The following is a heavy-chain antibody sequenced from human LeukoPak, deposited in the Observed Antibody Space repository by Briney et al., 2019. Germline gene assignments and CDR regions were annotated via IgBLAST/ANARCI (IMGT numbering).Heavy chain of an antibody. V-gene: IGHV3-21*01. CDR3: ARKDIVVVPAVGLTEGAFDI. J-gene: IGHJ3*02. CDR2: ISSSSSYI. CDR1: GFTFSSYS. D-gene: IGHD2-2*01. Sequence: GGSLRLSCAASGFTFSSYSMNWVRQAPGKGLEWVSSISSSSSYIYYADSVKGRFTISRDNAKNSLYLQMNSLRAEDTAVYYCARKDIVVVPAVGLTEGAFDIWGQGTMVTVSS.